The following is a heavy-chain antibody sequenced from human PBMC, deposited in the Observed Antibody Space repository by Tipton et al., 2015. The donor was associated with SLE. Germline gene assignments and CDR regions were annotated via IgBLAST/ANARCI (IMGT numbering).Heavy chain of an antibody. D-gene: IGHD3-10*01. CDR2: ISGGIITT. CDR3: GKGVPYGSGNGVDV. J-gene: IGHJ6*02. V-gene: IGHV3-43*02. CDR1: GFNFWTSS. Sequence: SLRLSCAASGFNFWTSSMSWVRQAPGKGLEWVSAISGGIITTDYADSVKGRFTISRDNSKNSLSLQMNSLRTEDTALYYCGKGVPYGSGNGVDVWGQGTTVTVSS.